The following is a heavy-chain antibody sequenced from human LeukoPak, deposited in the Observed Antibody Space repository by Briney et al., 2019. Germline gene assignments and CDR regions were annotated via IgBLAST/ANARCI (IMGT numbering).Heavy chain of an antibody. V-gene: IGHV1-2*02. CDR2: INPNSSDT. CDR1: GYTFTDYY. D-gene: IGHD3-10*01. J-gene: IGHJ4*02. Sequence: ASVKVSCKASGYTFTDYYVHWVRQAPGQGLEWMGRINPNSSDTNYGEKFQGRVIMTRDTSISTAYMDLGRLTSDDTAVYYCARSAYGSGTYGPDYWGQGTLVTVSS. CDR3: ARSAYGSGTYGPDY.